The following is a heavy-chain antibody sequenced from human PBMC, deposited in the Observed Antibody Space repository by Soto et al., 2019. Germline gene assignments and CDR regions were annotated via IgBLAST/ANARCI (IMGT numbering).Heavy chain of an antibody. D-gene: IGHD1-26*01. Sequence: EVQLVESGGGLVQPGGSLRLSCTASGFSFNSYWMNWVRQVPGKGLVWVSRINSDGTKTSYADSVTGRFTIASDNAKNTLNLEMNSLRPEDTAMYYCRRVGVGAYYFDDWGQGTLVTVSS. V-gene: IGHV3-74*01. CDR2: INSDGTKT. J-gene: IGHJ4*02. CDR3: RRVGVGAYYFDD. CDR1: GFSFNSYW.